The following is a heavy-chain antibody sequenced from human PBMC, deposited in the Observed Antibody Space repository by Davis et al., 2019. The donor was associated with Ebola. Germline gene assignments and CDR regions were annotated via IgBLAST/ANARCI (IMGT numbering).Heavy chain of an antibody. J-gene: IGHJ6*02. Sequence: SETLSLTCTVSGGSISSYYWSWIRQPPGKGLEWIGEINHSGSTNYNPSLKSRVTISVDTSKNQFSLKLSSVTAADTAVYYCARGRVRMDVWGQGTTVTVSS. CDR2: INHSGST. CDR3: ARGRVRMDV. V-gene: IGHV4-34*01. CDR1: GGSISSYY.